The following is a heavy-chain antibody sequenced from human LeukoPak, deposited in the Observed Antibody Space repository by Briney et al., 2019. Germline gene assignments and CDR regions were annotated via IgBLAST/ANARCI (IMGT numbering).Heavy chain of an antibody. CDR1: GGSISSYY. Sequence: PSETLSLTCTVSGGSISSYYWSWIRQPPGKGLEWIGYIYYSGSTNYNPSLKSRVTISVDTSKNQFSLKLSSVTAADTAVYYCARGFLYSGSYYGVFSYFDYWGQGTLVTVSS. CDR2: IYYSGST. V-gene: IGHV4-59*01. J-gene: IGHJ4*02. CDR3: ARGFLYSGSYYGVFSYFDY. D-gene: IGHD1-26*01.